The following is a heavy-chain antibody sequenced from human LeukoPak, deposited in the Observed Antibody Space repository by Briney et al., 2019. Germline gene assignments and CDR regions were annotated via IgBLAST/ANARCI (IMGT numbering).Heavy chain of an antibody. Sequence: GGSLRLSCAASGFTFSSYSMNWVRQAPGKGLEWVSSISSSSSYIYYADSVKGRFTISRDNAKNSLYLQMNSLRAEDTAVYYCAREGSSWYHYFDYWGQGTLVTVSS. CDR1: GFTFSSYS. V-gene: IGHV3-21*01. CDR2: ISSSSSYI. D-gene: IGHD6-13*01. J-gene: IGHJ4*02. CDR3: AREGSSWYHYFDY.